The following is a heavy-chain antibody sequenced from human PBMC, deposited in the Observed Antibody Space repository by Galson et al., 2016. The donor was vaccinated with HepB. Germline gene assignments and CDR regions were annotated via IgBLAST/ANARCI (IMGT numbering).Heavy chain of an antibody. D-gene: IGHD3-22*01. CDR1: GFTVSSNY. J-gene: IGHJ3*01. CDR3: ARHRPMTWAAFDF. CDR2: IYSGGST. V-gene: IGHV3-53*01. Sequence: SLRLSCAVSGFTVSSNYMNWVRQAPGRGLEWVSVIYSGGSTYHADSVKGRFTISRDNSKNTVYLQMNSLRAEDTAVYFCARHRPMTWAAFDFWGQGTMVTVSS.